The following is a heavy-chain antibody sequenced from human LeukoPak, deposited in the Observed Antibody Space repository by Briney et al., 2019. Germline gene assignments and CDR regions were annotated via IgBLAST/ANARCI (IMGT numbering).Heavy chain of an antibody. V-gene: IGHV3-9*01. J-gene: IGHJ4*02. CDR3: AKDKGAWWYFDY. D-gene: IGHD2-8*02. Sequence: HPGRSLRLSCAASGFTFDDYAMHWVRQAPGKGLEWVSGISWNSGSIGYADSVKGRFTISRDNAKNSLYLQMNSLRAEDTALYYYAKDKGAWWYFDYWGQGTLVTVSS. CDR2: ISWNSGSI. CDR1: GFTFDDYA.